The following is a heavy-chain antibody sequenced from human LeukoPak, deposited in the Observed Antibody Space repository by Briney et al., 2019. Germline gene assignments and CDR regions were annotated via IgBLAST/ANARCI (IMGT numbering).Heavy chain of an antibody. J-gene: IGHJ1*01. CDR1: GGSISSSSYY. CDR3: ARQLVELGYCSGGSCYPEYFQH. V-gene: IGHV4-39*01. Sequence: SETLSLTCTVSGGSISSSSYYWGWIRQPPGKGLEWIGSIYYSGSTYYNPSLKSRVTISVDTSKNRFSLKLSSVTAADTAVYYCARQLVELGYCSGGSCYPEYFQHWGQGTLVTVSS. CDR2: IYYSGST. D-gene: IGHD2-15*01.